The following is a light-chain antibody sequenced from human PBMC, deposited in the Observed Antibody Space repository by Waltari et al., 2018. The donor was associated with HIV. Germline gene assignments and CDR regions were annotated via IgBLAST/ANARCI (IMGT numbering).Light chain of an antibody. CDR2: EVS. CDR3: CSYAGSSTPVV. V-gene: IGLV2-23*02. J-gene: IGLJ2*01. CDR1: SSDVGSYNI. Sequence: SALTQPASDSRSTGQSIPVSYFGSSSDVGSYNIVAWYQQHHGKSPNPIIYEVSKRPSGVSNRFSCSKSCNTASLTISGLQAEDEADYYCCSYAGSSTPVVFGGGTKLTVL.